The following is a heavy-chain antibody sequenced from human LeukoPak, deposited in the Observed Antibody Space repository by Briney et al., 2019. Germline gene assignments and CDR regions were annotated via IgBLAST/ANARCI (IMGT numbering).Heavy chain of an antibody. V-gene: IGHV1-69*04. J-gene: IGHJ3*02. CDR2: IIPILGIA. CDR1: GGTFSSYA. Sequence: SVKVSCKASGGTFSSYAISWVRQAPGQGLEWMGRIIPILGIANYAQKFQGRVTITADKSTSTAYMELSSLRSEDTAVYYCARDYYGSGTPGAFDIWGQGTMVTVSS. CDR3: ARDYYGSGTPGAFDI. D-gene: IGHD3-10*01.